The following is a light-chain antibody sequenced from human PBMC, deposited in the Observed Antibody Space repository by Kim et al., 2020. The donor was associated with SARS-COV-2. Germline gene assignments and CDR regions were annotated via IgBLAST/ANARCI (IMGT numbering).Light chain of an antibody. V-gene: IGKV3-20*01. J-gene: IGKJ1*01. Sequence: EIVLTQSPGTLSLSPGVRATLSCRASQSVSDSNLAWYQHKPGRAPRLLIYGASTRDTGIPDRFSGSGSGTDFTLTISRLEPEDFAMYYCQQYGYSPWTFGQGTKVDIK. CDR3: QQYGYSPWT. CDR2: GAS. CDR1: QSVSDSN.